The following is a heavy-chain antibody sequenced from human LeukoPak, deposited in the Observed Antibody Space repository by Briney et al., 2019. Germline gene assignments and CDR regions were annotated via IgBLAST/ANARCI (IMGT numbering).Heavy chain of an antibody. CDR2: ISGSGGGT. J-gene: IGHJ6*02. V-gene: IGHV3-23*01. CDR3: AKGDFYGDYPYGMDV. Sequence: GGSLRLSCAASGFTFTSYAMSWVRQAPGKGLEWVSAISGSGGGTYYADSVKGRSTISRDNSKNTLYLQMNSLRAEDTTVYYCAKGDFYGDYPYGMDVWGQGTTVTVSS. CDR1: GFTFTSYA. D-gene: IGHD3-3*01.